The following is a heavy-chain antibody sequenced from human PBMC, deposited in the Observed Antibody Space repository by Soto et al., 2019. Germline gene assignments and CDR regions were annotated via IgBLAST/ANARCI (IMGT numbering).Heavy chain of an antibody. Sequence: SETLSLTCTVSGGSISSGDYYWSWIRQPPGKGLEWIGYIYYSGSTYYNPSLKSRVTISVDTSKNQFSLKLSSVTAADTAVYYCARDCSSTSCYDGMDVWGQGTTVTVSS. D-gene: IGHD2-2*01. CDR1: GGSISSGDYY. CDR3: ARDCSSTSCYDGMDV. J-gene: IGHJ6*02. CDR2: IYYSGST. V-gene: IGHV4-30-4*01.